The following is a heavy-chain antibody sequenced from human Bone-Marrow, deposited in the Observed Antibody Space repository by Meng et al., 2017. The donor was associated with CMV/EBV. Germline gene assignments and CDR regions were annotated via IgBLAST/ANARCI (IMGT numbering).Heavy chain of an antibody. CDR1: GGTFGTYG. V-gene: IGHV1-69*05. Sequence: SVMVSCKASGGTFGTYGMSWVRQAPGQGLEWMGGIIPIGGTPDYAQKFQGRVTITTDESTSTAYMELSSLRSEDTAVYYCARAPWEYQLLAPFAYWGQGTLVTVSS. D-gene: IGHD2-2*01. CDR3: ARAPWEYQLLAPFAY. J-gene: IGHJ4*02. CDR2: IIPIGGTP.